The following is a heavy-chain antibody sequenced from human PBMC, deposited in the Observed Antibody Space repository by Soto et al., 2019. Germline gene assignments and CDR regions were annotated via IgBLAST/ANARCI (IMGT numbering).Heavy chain of an antibody. CDR1: GGSLSSSSYY. D-gene: IGHD2-2*01. J-gene: IGHJ5*02. CDR2: IYYSGST. Sequence: PSEPLSLTCTVSGGSLSSSSYYWGWIRQPPEKGLEGVGGIYYSGSTYYNTSLKSRVTISVDTSKNQFSLKLSSVSAADTAVYYCARHSGYCSSTSCYGSYNWFDPWGQGTLVTVSS. CDR3: ARHSGYCSSTSCYGSYNWFDP. V-gene: IGHV4-39*01.